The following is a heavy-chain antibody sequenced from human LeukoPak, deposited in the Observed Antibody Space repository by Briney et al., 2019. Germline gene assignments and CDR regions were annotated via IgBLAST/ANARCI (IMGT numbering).Heavy chain of an antibody. V-gene: IGHV4-34*01. CDR3: ARGPHCSGGSCYPYYFDY. J-gene: IGHJ4*02. D-gene: IGHD2-15*01. CDR2: INHSGST. Sequence: SETLSLTCTVSGGSISSYYWSWIRQPPGRGLEWIGEINHSGSTNYNPSLKSRVTISVDTSKNQFSLKLSSVTAADTAVYYCARGPHCSGGSCYPYYFDYWGQGTLVTVSS. CDR1: GGSISSYY.